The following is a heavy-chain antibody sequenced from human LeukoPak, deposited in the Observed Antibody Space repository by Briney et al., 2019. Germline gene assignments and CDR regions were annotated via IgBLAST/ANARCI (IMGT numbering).Heavy chain of an antibody. D-gene: IGHD6-19*01. CDR2: ISGSGGST. V-gene: IGHV3-23*01. J-gene: IGHJ4*02. Sequence: PGGSLRLSCAASGFTFSSYAMSWVRQAPGKGLEWVSAISGSGGSTYYADSVKGRFTISRDNSKKTLFLQLNSLRAEDTAVYYCAKDARRTNGWYYFDYWGQGALVTVSS. CDR1: GFTFSSYA. CDR3: AKDARRTNGWYYFDY.